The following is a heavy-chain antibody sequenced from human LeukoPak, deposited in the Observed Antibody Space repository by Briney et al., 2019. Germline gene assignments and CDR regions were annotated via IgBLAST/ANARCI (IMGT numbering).Heavy chain of an antibody. J-gene: IGHJ4*02. Sequence: GGSLRLSCTASGFTFGDYAMSWVRQAPGKGLEWVGFIRSKAYGGTTEYAASVKGRFTISRDDSKSIAYLQMNSLKTEDTAVYYCTRSRFGVGVSGWGQGTLVTVSS. CDR3: TRSRFGVGVSG. CDR2: IRSKAYGGTT. CDR1: GFTFGDYA. V-gene: IGHV3-49*04. D-gene: IGHD1-26*01.